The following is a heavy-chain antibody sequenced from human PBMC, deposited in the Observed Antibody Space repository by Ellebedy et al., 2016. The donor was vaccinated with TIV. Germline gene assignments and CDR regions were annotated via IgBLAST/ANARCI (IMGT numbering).Heavy chain of an antibody. J-gene: IGHJ2*01. Sequence: SETLSLTCTVSGGSISSYYWDWIRQPPGKGLEWIGYTYYDGSTSYNPSLKSRVTISLDTSKNQFSRKLSSVTAIDTAVYYCARHVGVNSGYYFESYWYFDLWGRGTLVTVSS. CDR3: ARHVGVNSGYYFESYWYFDL. V-gene: IGHV4-59*08. CDR2: TYYDGST. CDR1: GGSISSYY. D-gene: IGHD3-22*01.